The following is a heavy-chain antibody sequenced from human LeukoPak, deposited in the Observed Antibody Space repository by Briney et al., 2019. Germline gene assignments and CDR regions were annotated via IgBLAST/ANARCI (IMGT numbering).Heavy chain of an antibody. V-gene: IGHV3-21*01. CDR2: ISSSSSYI. D-gene: IGHD3-22*01. CDR1: GFTFSSYS. J-gene: IGHJ1*01. CDR3: ARGWYYYDSSGYYEEFQH. Sequence: GGSLRLSCAASGFTFSSYSMNWVRQAPGKGLEWVSSISSSSSYIYYADSVKGRFTISRDNAKNSLYLQMNSLRAEDTAVYYCARGWYYYDSSGYYEEFQHWGQGTLVTVSS.